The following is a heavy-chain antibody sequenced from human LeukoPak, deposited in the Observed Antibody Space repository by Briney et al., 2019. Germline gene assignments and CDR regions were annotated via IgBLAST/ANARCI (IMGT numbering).Heavy chain of an antibody. V-gene: IGHV1-69*13. Sequence: GASVKVSCKASGGTFSGYAISWVRQAPGQGLEWMGGIIPIFGTANYAQKFQGRVTITADESTSTAYMELSSLRSEDTAVYYCARMRDIVVVPAALDYWGQGTLVTVSS. CDR1: GGTFSGYA. CDR3: ARMRDIVVVPAALDY. D-gene: IGHD2-2*01. J-gene: IGHJ4*02. CDR2: IIPIFGTA.